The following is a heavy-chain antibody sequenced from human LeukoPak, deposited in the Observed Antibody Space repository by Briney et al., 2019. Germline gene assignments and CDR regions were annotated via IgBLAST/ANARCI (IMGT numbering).Heavy chain of an antibody. Sequence: GGSLRLSCAASGFTFSSYGMHWVRQAPGKGLEWVAVISYDGSNKYYADSVKGRFTISRDNSKNTLYLQMDSLRAEDTAVYYCAKSKLPTGLIQHWGQGTLVTVSS. CDR3: AKSKLPTGLIQH. CDR1: GFTFSSYG. V-gene: IGHV3-30*18. CDR2: ISYDGSNK. D-gene: IGHD2-15*01. J-gene: IGHJ4*02.